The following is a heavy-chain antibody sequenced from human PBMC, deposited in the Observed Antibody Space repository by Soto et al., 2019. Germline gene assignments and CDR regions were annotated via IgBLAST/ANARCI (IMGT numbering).Heavy chain of an antibody. CDR3: GASSFYYGIDV. CDR2: IYPGDSDT. CDR1: GYTFTNYW. J-gene: IGHJ6*02. Sequence: GESLKISCQGSGYTFTNYWIGWVRQMPGKGLEWMGIIYPGDSDTKYNPSFQGQVTISADKSITTTYLRWTSLKASDTAIYYCGASSFYYGIDVWGQGTTVTVSS. V-gene: IGHV5-51*01. D-gene: IGHD1-26*01.